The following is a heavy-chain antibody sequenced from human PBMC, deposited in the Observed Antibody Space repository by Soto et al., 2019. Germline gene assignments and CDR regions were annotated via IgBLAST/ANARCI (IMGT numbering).Heavy chain of an antibody. CDR3: ARDTGPRAFPYYYGMDL. D-gene: IGHD3-3*02. CDR1: GFTLSTYS. Sequence: GGSLRLSCAASGFTLSTYSMSWVRQAPGKGLEWVTYIASSSGATHYADSVKGRFTITRDNAKNSLYLQMNSLRDEDSAVYYCARDTGPRAFPYYYGMDLWGQGTTVTVSS. V-gene: IGHV3-48*02. J-gene: IGHJ6*02. CDR2: IASSSGAT.